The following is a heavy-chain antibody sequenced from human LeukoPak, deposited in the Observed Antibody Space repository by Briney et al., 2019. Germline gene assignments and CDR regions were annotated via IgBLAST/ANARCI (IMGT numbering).Heavy chain of an antibody. Sequence: SETLSLTCTVSGYSISSGYYWGWIRQPPGKGLEWIGSIYHSGSTYYNPSLKSRVTISVDTSKNQFSLKLSSVTAADTAVYYCARGVIAAGGNDFDYWGQGTLVTVSS. D-gene: IGHD6-13*01. CDR1: GYSISSGYY. V-gene: IGHV4-38-2*02. CDR3: ARGVIAAGGNDFDY. J-gene: IGHJ4*02. CDR2: IYHSGST.